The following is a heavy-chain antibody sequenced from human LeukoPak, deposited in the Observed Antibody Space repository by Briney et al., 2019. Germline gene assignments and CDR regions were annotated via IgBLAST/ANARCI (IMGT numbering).Heavy chain of an antibody. J-gene: IGHJ5*02. D-gene: IGHD2-2*01. V-gene: IGHV4-4*07. CDR1: GDSISSGYY. Sequence: SETLSLTCTVSGDSISSGYYWGWIRQSAGKGLEWIGRIYSSGSTNYNPSLKSRVTMSVDTSKNQLSLRLRSVNAADTAVYYCARFLVPAAKGEHNWFDPWGQGTLVTVSS. CDR2: IYSSGST. CDR3: ARFLVPAAKGEHNWFDP.